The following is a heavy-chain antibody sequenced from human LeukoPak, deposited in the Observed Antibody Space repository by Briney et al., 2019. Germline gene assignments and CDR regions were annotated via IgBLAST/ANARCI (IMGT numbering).Heavy chain of an antibody. D-gene: IGHD4-11*01. J-gene: IGHJ4*02. V-gene: IGHV3-11*04. Sequence: GGSLRLSCAASGFTLSDYYMSWMRQGPGRGLEWVSYISSRGSTIYYADSVKGRFTISRDNAKNSLYLQMNSLRVEDTAMYYWARKDYITYGSFAYWAREPWSPSPQ. CDR3: ARKDYITYGSFAY. CDR1: GFTLSDYY. CDR2: ISSRGSTI.